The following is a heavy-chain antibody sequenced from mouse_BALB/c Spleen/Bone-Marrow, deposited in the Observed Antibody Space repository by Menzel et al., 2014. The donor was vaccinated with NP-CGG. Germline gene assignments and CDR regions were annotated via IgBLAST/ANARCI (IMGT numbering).Heavy chain of an antibody. Sequence: VQLQQSGAELVKPGASVKLSCRASGYTFTNYYMYWVKRGPGQGLEWIGEINPSNGGTNFNEKFKSKATLTVDKSSSTAYMQLSSLTSEDSAVYYCTRLPHWGQGTSVTVSS. CDR3: TRLPH. D-gene: IGHD5-1*01. V-gene: IGHV1S81*02. CDR1: GYTFTNYY. J-gene: IGHJ4*01. CDR2: INPSNGGT.